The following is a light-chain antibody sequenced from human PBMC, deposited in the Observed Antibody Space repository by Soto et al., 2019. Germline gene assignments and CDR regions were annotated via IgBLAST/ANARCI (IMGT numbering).Light chain of an antibody. CDR1: QSVSSN. J-gene: IGKJ2*01. V-gene: IGKV3-11*01. CDR3: QQRGDWPRT. Sequence: EIVLTQSPATLSLSPGERATLTCRASQSVSSNLAWYQQKPGQALRLLIYDASNRATGIPARFSGSGSGTDFTLTISSLEPEDFAIYYCQQRGDWPRTFGQGTKVEI. CDR2: DAS.